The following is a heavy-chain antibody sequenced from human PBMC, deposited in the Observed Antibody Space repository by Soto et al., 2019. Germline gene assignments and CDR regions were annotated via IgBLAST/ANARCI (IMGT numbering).Heavy chain of an antibody. V-gene: IGHV4-59*01. J-gene: IGHJ4*02. CDR3: SRVIEYCSSTSCYGYIDY. CDR2: IYYSGST. CDR1: GGSISSYY. D-gene: IGHD2-2*01. Sequence: SETLSLTCTVSGGSISSYYWSWIRQPPGKGLEWIGYIYYSGSTNYNPSFKSRVTIPVDTSKNHFSLKLSSVTAADTAVYYYSRVIEYCSSTSCYGYIDYWGQGTLVTVSS.